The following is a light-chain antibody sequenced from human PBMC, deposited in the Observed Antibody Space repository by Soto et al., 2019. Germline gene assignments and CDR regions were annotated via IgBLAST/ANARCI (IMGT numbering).Light chain of an antibody. CDR3: SSYAGSNNYV. V-gene: IGLV2-8*01. CDR2: EVN. Sequence: QSALTQPPSASGSPGQSVTVSCTGTSSDVGGYNFVSWYQHHPGKAHKLMIYEVNKRPSGVPDRFSGSKSGNTASLTVSGLQAEDEADYCGSSYAGSNNYVFGTGTKLTVL. J-gene: IGLJ1*01. CDR1: SSDVGGYNF.